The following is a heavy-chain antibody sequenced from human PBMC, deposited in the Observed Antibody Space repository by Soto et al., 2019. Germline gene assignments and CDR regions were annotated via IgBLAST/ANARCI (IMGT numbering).Heavy chain of an antibody. D-gene: IGHD3-22*01. Sequence: GGSLRLSCAASEFIFSNYAMHWVRQPPGKGLQWLAVISYDGNNKYYADSVEGRFTISRDNSKNTVYLQMNSLRLEDTAVYYCARPTYYYDSSGPPAYWGQGTLVTVSS. CDR2: ISYDGNNK. V-gene: IGHV3-30*03. J-gene: IGHJ4*02. CDR3: ARPTYYYDSSGPPAY. CDR1: EFIFSNYA.